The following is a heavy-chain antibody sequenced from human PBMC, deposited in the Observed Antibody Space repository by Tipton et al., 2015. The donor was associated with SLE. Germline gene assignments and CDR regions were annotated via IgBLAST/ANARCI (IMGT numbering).Heavy chain of an antibody. V-gene: IGHV1-2*02. D-gene: IGHD2-2*01. Sequence: QLVQSGAEGKKPGASVKVSCKASGYTFTGYYMHWVRQAPGQGLEWMGWINPNSGGTNYAQKFQGRVTMTRDTSISTAYMELSRLRSDDTAVYYCAGSPIVVVPAASFDYWGQGTLVTVSS. J-gene: IGHJ4*02. CDR3: AGSPIVVVPAASFDY. CDR2: INPNSGGT. CDR1: GYTFTGYY.